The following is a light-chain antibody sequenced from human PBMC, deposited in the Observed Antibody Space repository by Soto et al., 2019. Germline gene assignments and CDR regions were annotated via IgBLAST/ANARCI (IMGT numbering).Light chain of an antibody. CDR2: WAS. Sequence: DIVMTQSPDSLAVSLGERAAINCKSSQSVLYSSNNKNYLAWYQQKPGQPPKLLIYWASTRESGVPDRFSGGGSGTDFTLTISSLQPEDFATYYCQQLNTYTRVTFGRGTRLEI. J-gene: IGKJ5*01. V-gene: IGKV4-1*01. CDR1: QSVLYSSNNKNY. CDR3: QQLNTYTRVT.